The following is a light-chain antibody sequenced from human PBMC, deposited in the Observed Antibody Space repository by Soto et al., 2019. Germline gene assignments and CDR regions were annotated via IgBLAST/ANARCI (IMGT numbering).Light chain of an antibody. J-gene: IGKJ4*01. CDR3: QQYGSSPGLT. V-gene: IGKV3-20*01. CDR1: QSVRSN. CDR2: DAS. Sequence: EIVMTQSPGTLSVSPGERATLSCRASQSVRSNLAWYQQKPGQAPRLLIYDASNRATGIPARFSGSGSGTDFTLTISSLEPEDFAVYYCQQYGSSPGLTFGGGTKVDIK.